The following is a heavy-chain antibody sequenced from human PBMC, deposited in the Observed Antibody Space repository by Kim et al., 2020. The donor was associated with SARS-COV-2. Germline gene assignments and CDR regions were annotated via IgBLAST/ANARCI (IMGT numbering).Heavy chain of an antibody. J-gene: IGHJ4*02. D-gene: IGHD3-10*01. V-gene: IGHV4-59*01. CDR3: ARTDYYGSGSYSSFDY. CDR1: GGSISSYY. Sequence: SETLSLTCTVSGGSISSYYWSWIRQPPGKGLEWIGYIYYSGSTNYNPSLKSRVTISVDTSKNQFSLKLSSVTAADTAVYYCARTDYYGSGSYSSFDYWGQGTLVTVSS. CDR2: IYYSGST.